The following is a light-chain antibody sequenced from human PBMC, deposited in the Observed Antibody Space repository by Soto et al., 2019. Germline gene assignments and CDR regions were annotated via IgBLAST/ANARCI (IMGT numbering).Light chain of an antibody. Sequence: DIVLTQSLLSLPVTPGEPASISCMSSESLLDSHGYNNVDWYQQKPGQPPKLLINWASTREFGVPDRFSGSGSGTDFTLTISSLQAEDVAVYYCQQYYSTPRTFGQGTKVDNK. V-gene: IGKV4-1*01. CDR3: QQYYSTPRT. CDR2: WAS. J-gene: IGKJ1*01. CDR1: ESLLDSHGYNN.